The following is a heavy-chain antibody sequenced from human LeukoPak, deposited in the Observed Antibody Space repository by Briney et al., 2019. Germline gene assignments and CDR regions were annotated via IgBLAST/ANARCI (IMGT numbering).Heavy chain of an antibody. Sequence: GGSLRLSCAASGFTFSSYAMHWVRQAPGKGLEWVAVISYDGSNKYYADSVKGRFTISRDNSKNTLYLQMNSLGAEDTAVYYCARAGEVAGTDYWGQGTLVTVSS. V-gene: IGHV3-30-3*01. CDR2: ISYDGSNK. CDR1: GFTFSSYA. CDR3: ARAGEVAGTDY. D-gene: IGHD6-19*01. J-gene: IGHJ4*02.